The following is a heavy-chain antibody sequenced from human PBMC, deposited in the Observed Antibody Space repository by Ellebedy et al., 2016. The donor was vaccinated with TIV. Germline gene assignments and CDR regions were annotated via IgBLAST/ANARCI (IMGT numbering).Heavy chain of an antibody. CDR1: GYTFTSYD. J-gene: IGHJ6*02. Sequence: AASVKVSCKASGYTFTSYDINWVRQAPGQGLEWMGLSSPLNGYANYAQNFQGRVTMTTDTSTTTAYMEPTSLTSEDTAVYYCARDKEYCSSSNCYYYGFDVWGQGTTVTVSS. CDR3: ARDKEYCSSSNCYYYGFDV. V-gene: IGHV1-18*01. D-gene: IGHD2-2*01. CDR2: SSPLNGYA.